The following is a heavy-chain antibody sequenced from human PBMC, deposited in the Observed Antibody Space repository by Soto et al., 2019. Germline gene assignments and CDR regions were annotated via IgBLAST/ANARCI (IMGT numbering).Heavy chain of an antibody. Sequence: SETLSLTCAVSNYPIRSGYYWGWIRQPPGKGLEWIGSMYYSGSTYYNPSLKSRVTISVDTSKNQFSLNLSSMTAADTAVYYCARDMHAGFTHYFDPWGQGTLVTVSS. V-gene: IGHV4-38-2*02. J-gene: IGHJ5*02. CDR3: ARDMHAGFTHYFDP. D-gene: IGHD1-26*01. CDR2: MYYSGST. CDR1: NYPIRSGYY.